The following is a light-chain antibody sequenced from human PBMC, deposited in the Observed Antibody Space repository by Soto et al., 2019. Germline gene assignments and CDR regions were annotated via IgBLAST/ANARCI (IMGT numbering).Light chain of an antibody. J-gene: IGKJ1*01. CDR1: QSVSSTF. Sequence: EIVLTQSPGSLSLSPGERATLSCRASQSVSSTFFAWYQQRPGQAPRLLMYGASSRATGIPERLSGSGSGTDFTLTISRLEPEDFAVYYCHNFDSSGTFGQGTKVEIK. V-gene: IGKV3-20*01. CDR2: GAS. CDR3: HNFDSSGT.